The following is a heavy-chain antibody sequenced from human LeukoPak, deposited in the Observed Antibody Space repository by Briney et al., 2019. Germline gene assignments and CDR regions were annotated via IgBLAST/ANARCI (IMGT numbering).Heavy chain of an antibody. V-gene: IGHV4-30-4*08. Sequence: SQTLSLTCAVSAGSISSGDYYGSWVRHPPGKCLGWIGYLFYSGSTYYNPSLKSRVTISVNTSKNQFSLKLSSVTAADTAVYYCARVGSSSGSSSDLADYWGQGTLVTVSS. CDR1: AGSISSGDYY. CDR2: LFYSGST. J-gene: IGHJ4*02. D-gene: IGHD6-6*01. CDR3: ARVGSSSGSSSDLADY.